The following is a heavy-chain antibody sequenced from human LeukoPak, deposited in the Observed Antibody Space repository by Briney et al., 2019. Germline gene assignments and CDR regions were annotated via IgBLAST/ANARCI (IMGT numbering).Heavy chain of an antibody. Sequence: PGESLKISCKGSGYSFTSYWIGWVRQMPGKGLEWMGIIYPGDSDTRYSPSFQGQVTISADKSVSTAYLQWSSLKASDTAMYYCARHAFDSSGYYQKYFQHWGQGNLVTVSS. D-gene: IGHD3-22*01. CDR1: GYSFTSYW. V-gene: IGHV5-51*01. CDR3: ARHAFDSSGYYQKYFQH. J-gene: IGHJ1*01. CDR2: IYPGDSDT.